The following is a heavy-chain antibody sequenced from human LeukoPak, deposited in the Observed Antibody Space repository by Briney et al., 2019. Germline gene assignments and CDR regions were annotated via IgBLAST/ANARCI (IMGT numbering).Heavy chain of an antibody. CDR2: ISAYNGNT. V-gene: IGHV1-18*01. CDR1: GYTFTSYG. J-gene: IGHJ6*02. Sequence: ASVKVSCKASGYTFTSYGISWVRQAPGQGLEWMGWISAYNGNTNYAQKLQGRVTITADKSTSTAYMELSSLRSEDTAVYYCARGGSVTTVTTRHYYYYGMDVWGQGTTVTVSS. CDR3: ARGGSVTTVTTRHYYYYGMDV. D-gene: IGHD4-17*01.